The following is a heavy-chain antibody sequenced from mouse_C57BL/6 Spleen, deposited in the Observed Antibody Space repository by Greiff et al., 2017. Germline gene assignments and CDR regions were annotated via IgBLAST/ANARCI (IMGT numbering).Heavy chain of an antibody. J-gene: IGHJ4*01. CDR3: AKYGSLYYYAMDY. Sequence: DVKLVESGGGLVKPGGSLKLSCAASGFTFSDYGMHWVRQAPEKGLEWVAYISSGSSTIYYADTVKGRFTISRDNAKNTLFLQMTSLRSEDTAMYYCAKYGSLYYYAMDYWGQGTSVTVSS. CDR1: GFTFSDYG. V-gene: IGHV5-17*01. D-gene: IGHD1-1*01. CDR2: ISSGSSTI.